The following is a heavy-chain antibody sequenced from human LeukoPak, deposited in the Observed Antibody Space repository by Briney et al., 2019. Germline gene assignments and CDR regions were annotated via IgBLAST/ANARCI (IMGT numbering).Heavy chain of an antibody. CDR3: ARGIAAAGTTSSYYFDY. V-gene: IGHV4-30-4*01. CDR1: GGSIGSGDYY. J-gene: IGHJ4*02. Sequence: SQTLSLTCTVSGGSIGSGDYYWSWIRQPPGEGLEWIGYIYYSGSTYYNPSLKSRVTISVDTSKNQFSLKLSSVTAADTAVYYCARGIAAAGTTSSYYFDYWGQGTLVTVSS. CDR2: IYYSGST. D-gene: IGHD6-13*01.